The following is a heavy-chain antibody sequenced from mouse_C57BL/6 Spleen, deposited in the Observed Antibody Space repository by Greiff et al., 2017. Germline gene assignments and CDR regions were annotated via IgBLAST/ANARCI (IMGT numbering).Heavy chain of an antibody. Sequence: QVQLQQPGAELVKPGASVKLSCKASGYTFTSYWMHWVKQRPGQGLEWIGMIHPNSGSTNYNEKFKDKATLTVDKSASTAYMQLSSLTSEDSAVYYCGMVTTGDFDYWGQGTTLTVSS. CDR1: GYTFTSYW. CDR3: GMVTTGDFDY. J-gene: IGHJ2*01. V-gene: IGHV1-64*01. D-gene: IGHD2-2*01. CDR2: IHPNSGST.